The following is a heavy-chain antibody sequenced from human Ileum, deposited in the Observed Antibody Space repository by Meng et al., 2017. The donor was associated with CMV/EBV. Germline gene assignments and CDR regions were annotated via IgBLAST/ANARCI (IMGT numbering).Heavy chain of an antibody. D-gene: IGHD2-21*02. V-gene: IGHV3-23*01. J-gene: IGHJ4*02. CDR3: AKDGGGDCSFDY. CDR2: ISGSGGST. CDR1: GFTFSSYA. Sequence: EVELLGSGGGLVQPGGSLRLSWAASGFTFSSYAMSWVRQAPGKGLEWVSAISGSGGSTYYADSVKGRFTISRDNSKNTLYLQMNSLRAEDTAVYYCAKDGGGDCSFDYWGQGTLVTVSS.